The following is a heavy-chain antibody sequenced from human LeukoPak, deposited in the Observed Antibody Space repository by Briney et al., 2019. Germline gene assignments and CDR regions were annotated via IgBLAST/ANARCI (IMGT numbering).Heavy chain of an antibody. CDR3: ASLAAAGRNAFDI. J-gene: IGHJ3*02. V-gene: IGHV1-46*01. Sequence: GASVKVSCKASGYTVTSYYMHWVRQAPGQGLEWMGIINPSGGSTSYAQKFQGRVTMTRDTSTSTVYMELSSLRSEDTAVYYCASLAAAGRNAFDIWGQGTMVTVSS. CDR2: INPSGGST. CDR1: GYTVTSYY. D-gene: IGHD6-13*01.